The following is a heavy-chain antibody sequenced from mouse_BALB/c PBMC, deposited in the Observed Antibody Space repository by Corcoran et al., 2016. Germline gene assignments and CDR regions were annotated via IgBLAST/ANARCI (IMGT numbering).Heavy chain of an antibody. Sequence: EVQLQQSGPELVKPGASVKMSCKASGYTFTSYVMHWVKQKPGQGLEWIGYINPYNDGTKYNEKFKGKATLTSDKSSSTAYMELSSLTSEDSAVYYCARYADGYVYYDAMDYCGQGTSVTVSS. J-gene: IGHJ4*01. D-gene: IGHD2-3*01. CDR3: ARYADGYVYYDAMDY. CDR1: GYTFTSYV. CDR2: INPYNDGT. V-gene: IGHV1S136*01.